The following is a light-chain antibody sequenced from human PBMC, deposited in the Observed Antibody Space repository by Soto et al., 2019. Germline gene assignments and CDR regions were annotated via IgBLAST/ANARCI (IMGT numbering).Light chain of an antibody. CDR1: NIGSKS. Sequence: SYELTQPPSVSVAPGQTARITCGGNNIGSKSVHWYQQKPGQAPVLVVYDDSDRPSAIPERFSGSNSGNTATLTISRVEAGDEADYYCQVWDSSSGHQVFGGGTKLTVL. J-gene: IGLJ2*01. V-gene: IGLV3-21*02. CDR2: DDS. CDR3: QVWDSSSGHQV.